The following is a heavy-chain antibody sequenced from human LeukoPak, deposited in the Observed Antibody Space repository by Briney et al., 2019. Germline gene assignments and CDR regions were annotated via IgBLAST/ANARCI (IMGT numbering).Heavy chain of an antibody. CDR1: GFTFSSHW. V-gene: IGHV3-7*01. D-gene: IGHD2-8*02. CDR2: IKQDGSES. Sequence: QPGGSLRLSCAASGFTFSSHWMDWVRQAPGKGLEWVANIKQDGSESYYLDSVKGRFTISRDNAKSSLYLQMNSLRAEDTAVYYCANVRVGWGQETLVTVSS. CDR3: ANVRVG. J-gene: IGHJ4*02.